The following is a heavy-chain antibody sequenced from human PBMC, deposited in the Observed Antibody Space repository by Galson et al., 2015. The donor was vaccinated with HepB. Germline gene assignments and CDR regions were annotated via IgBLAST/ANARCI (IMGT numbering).Heavy chain of an antibody. CDR3: AKDLAFYGHALYYYGMDV. Sequence: SLRLSCAASGFTFSSYAMSWVRQAPGKGLEWVSAISGSGGSTYYADSVKGRSTISRDNSKNTLYLQMNSLRAEDTAVYYCAKDLAFYGHALYYYGMDVWGQGTTVTVSS. CDR1: GFTFSSYA. V-gene: IGHV3-23*01. CDR2: ISGSGGST. D-gene: IGHD4-17*01. J-gene: IGHJ6*02.